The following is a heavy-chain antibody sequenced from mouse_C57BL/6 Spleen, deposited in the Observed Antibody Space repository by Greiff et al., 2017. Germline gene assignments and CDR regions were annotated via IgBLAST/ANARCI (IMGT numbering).Heavy chain of an antibody. CDR2: IDPSDSYT. J-gene: IGHJ3*01. CDR3: ARNKRLRLFAY. D-gene: IGHD2-4*01. Sequence: QVQLQQPGAELVMPGASVKLSCKASGYTFTSYWMHWVKQRPGQGLEWIGGIDPSDSYTNYNQKFKGKSTLTVDKSSSTAYMQLSSLTSEDSAVYYCARNKRLRLFAYWGQGTLVTVSA. CDR1: GYTFTSYW. V-gene: IGHV1-69*01.